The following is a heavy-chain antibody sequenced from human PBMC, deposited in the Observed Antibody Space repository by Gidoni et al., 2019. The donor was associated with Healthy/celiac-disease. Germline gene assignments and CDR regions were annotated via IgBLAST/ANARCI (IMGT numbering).Heavy chain of an antibody. D-gene: IGHD3-10*01. Sequence: QVQLQESGPGLVKPSQTLSLTCTVSGGYISSGGYYWSWIRQHPGKGPEWIGYIYYSGSTYYNPSLKSRVTISVDTSKNQFSLKLSSVTAADTAVYYCAGGPIWFGELLAWYFDYWGQGTLVTVSS. J-gene: IGHJ4*02. CDR3: AGGPIWFGELLAWYFDY. CDR1: GGYISSGGYY. V-gene: IGHV4-31*03. CDR2: IYYSGST.